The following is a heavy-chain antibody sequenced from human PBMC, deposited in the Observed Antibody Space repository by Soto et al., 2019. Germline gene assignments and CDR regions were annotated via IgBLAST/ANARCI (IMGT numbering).Heavy chain of an antibody. Sequence: PSETLSLTCTVSGGSISSSSYYWGWIRQPPGKGLEWIGSIYYSGSTYYNPSLKSRVTISVDTSKNQFSLKLSSVTAADTAVYYCARATLEITGTTSFDYWGQGTLVTVSS. CDR1: GGSISSSSYY. CDR3: ARATLEITGTTSFDY. D-gene: IGHD1-20*01. J-gene: IGHJ4*02. CDR2: IYYSGST. V-gene: IGHV4-39*01.